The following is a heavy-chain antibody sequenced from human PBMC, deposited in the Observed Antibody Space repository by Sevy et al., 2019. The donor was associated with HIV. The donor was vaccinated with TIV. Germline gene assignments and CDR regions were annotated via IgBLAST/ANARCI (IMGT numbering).Heavy chain of an antibody. CDR1: GFTFSDYY. D-gene: IGHD5-18*01. CDR3: ESSMDVDTAMRRNDYCSKVI. Sequence: GWSLRLCCAASGFTFSDYYMSWIRQAPGKGLEWVSYISRSGSTIYYADSVKGRFTISRDNDKNSLYLHMNSLRAEDTAVYYCESSMDVDTAMRRNDYCSKVIWGDGTKVTVSS. V-gene: IGHV3-11*01. J-gene: IGHJ6*02. CDR2: ISRSGSTI.